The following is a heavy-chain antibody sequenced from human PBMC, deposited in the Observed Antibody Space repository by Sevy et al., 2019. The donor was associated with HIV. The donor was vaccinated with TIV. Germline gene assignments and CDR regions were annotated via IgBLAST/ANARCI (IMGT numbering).Heavy chain of an antibody. CDR3: AGGGGPRSPPTS. J-gene: IGHJ4*02. CDR1: GGSIRSYY. Sequence: SETLSLTCTVSGGSIRSYYWSWIRQPPGKGLGWIGYIYYSGSTNYNPSLKSRVTISADTSKKQFSLKLSSVTAADTAVYYCAGGGGPRSPPTSWGQGTLVTVSS. CDR2: IYYSGST. V-gene: IGHV4-59*13. D-gene: IGHD3-10*01.